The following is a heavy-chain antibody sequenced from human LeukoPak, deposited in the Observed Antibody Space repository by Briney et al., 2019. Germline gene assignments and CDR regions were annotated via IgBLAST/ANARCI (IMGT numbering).Heavy chain of an antibody. D-gene: IGHD3-3*01. Sequence: PGRSLRLSCAASGFTFSSYGMHWVRQAPGKGLEWVAVISYDGSNKYYADSVKGRFTISRDNSKNTLYLQMNSLRAEDTAVYYCARDKAFWSGYAFYYYYYYMDVWGKGTTVTVSS. J-gene: IGHJ6*03. CDR1: GFTFSSYG. CDR2: ISYDGSNK. V-gene: IGHV3-30*03. CDR3: ARDKAFWSGYAFYYYYYYMDV.